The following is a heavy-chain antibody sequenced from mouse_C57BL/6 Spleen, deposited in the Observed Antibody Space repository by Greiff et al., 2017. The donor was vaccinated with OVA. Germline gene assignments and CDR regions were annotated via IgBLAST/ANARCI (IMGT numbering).Heavy chain of an antibody. D-gene: IGHD1-1*01. CDR1: GYTFTSYW. Sequence: QVQLQQPGAELVMPGASVKLSCKASGYTFTSYWMHWVKQRPGQGLEWIGEIDPSDSYTNYNQKFKGKSTLTVDKSSSTAYMQLSSLTSEDSAVYYCARGDYGSSYGTWFAYWGQGTLVTVSA. V-gene: IGHV1-69*01. CDR3: ARGDYGSSYGTWFAY. CDR2: IDPSDSYT. J-gene: IGHJ3*01.